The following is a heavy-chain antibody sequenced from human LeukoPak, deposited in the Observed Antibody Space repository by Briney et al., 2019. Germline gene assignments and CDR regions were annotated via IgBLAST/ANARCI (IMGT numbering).Heavy chain of an antibody. CDR1: GGTFSSYA. CDR3: AREGDNSGYFQNWFDP. V-gene: IGHV1-69*05. CDR2: IIPIFGTA. Sequence: SVKVSCKASGGTFSSYAISWVRQAPGQGLEWMGRIIPIFGTANYAQKFQGRVTITTDESTRTAYMELRSLRSDDTAVYYCAREGDNSGYFQNWFDPWGQGTLVTVSS. D-gene: IGHD3-22*01. J-gene: IGHJ5*02.